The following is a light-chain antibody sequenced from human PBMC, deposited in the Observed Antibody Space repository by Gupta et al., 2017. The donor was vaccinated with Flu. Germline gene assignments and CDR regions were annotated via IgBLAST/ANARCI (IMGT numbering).Light chain of an antibody. J-gene: IGLJ1*01. CDR3: AAWDDSLNGHYV. CDR1: SSTIGSNT. CDR2: GNN. V-gene: IGLV1-44*01. Sequence: QSVLAQPPSASGTPGQRVTISCSGSSSTIGSNTVNWYQQVPGTAPKLLIYGNNQRPSGVPDRFPGSKSGTSASLAISGLQSEDEADYYCAAWDDSLNGHYVFGTGTKVTVL.